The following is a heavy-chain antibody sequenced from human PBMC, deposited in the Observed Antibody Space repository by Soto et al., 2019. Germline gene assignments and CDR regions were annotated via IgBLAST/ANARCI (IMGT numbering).Heavy chain of an antibody. Sequence: PSETLSLTCAVSGGSFSCYYWVWVRQPPGKGLEWVGEINYSGSTNYNPSLKRRVTISVDTSKNQVSLKATSVTAADTAMYYCARRNYFYALDVWGQGTTVTVSS. V-gene: IGHV4-34*01. CDR1: GGSFSCYY. CDR3: ARRNYFYALDV. CDR2: INYSGST. J-gene: IGHJ6*02.